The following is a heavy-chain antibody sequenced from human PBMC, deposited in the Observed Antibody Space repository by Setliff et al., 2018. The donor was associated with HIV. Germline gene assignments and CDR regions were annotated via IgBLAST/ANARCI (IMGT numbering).Heavy chain of an antibody. CDR1: GVSISNYY. V-gene: IGHV4-4*09. CDR2: IFTSGDT. CDR3: ARGPRPVDVDYYYMDV. J-gene: IGHJ6*03. Sequence: SETLSLTCTVSGVSISNYYWNWIRQPPGKGLEWIGYIFTSGDTNYNPSLKSRVSVSIGPSKNQFSLNLSSVTAADTAVYYCARGPRPVDVDYYYMDVWGKGTTVTVSS.